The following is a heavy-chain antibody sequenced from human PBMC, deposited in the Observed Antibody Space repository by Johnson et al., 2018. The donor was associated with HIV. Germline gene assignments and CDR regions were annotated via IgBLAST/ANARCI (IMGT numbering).Heavy chain of an antibody. CDR3: ARDSFIAVTLSDAFDI. CDR2: IRYDGSNK. J-gene: IGHJ3*02. D-gene: IGHD6-19*01. Sequence: QEKLVESGGGVVQPGGSLRLSCAASGFTFSSYGMHWVRQAPGKGLEWVAFIRYDGSNKYYADSVKGRFTISRDNSKNTLYLHMSSLRAEDTALYYCARDSFIAVTLSDAFDIWGQGTVVTVSS. CDR1: GFTFSSYG. V-gene: IGHV3-30*02.